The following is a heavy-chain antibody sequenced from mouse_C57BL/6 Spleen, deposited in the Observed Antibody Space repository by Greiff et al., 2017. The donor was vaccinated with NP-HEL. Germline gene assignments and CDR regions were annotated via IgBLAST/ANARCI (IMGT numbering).Heavy chain of an antibody. D-gene: IGHD1-1*01. J-gene: IGHJ2*01. CDR2: IDPSDSYT. Sequence: VQLQQSGAELVKPGASVKLSCKASGYTFTSYWMQWVKQRPGQGLEWIGEIDPSDSYTNYNQKFKGKATLTVDTSSSTAYMQLSSLTSEDSAVYYCARFPHYYGSLYYFDYWGQGTTLTVSS. CDR1: GYTFTSYW. CDR3: ARFPHYYGSLYYFDY. V-gene: IGHV1-50*01.